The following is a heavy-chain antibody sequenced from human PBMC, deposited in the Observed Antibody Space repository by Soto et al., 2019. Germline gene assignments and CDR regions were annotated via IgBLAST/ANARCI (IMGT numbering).Heavy chain of an antibody. Sequence: ASVKVSCKASGYTFTSYDINWVRQATGQGLEWMGWMNPNSGNTGYAQKFQGRVTMTRNTSISTAYMELSSLRSEDTAAYYCAIGKGPGLPSSGWSEDGLYYYYYYMDVWGKGTTVTVCS. CDR1: GYTFTSYD. CDR2: MNPNSGNT. D-gene: IGHD6-19*01. CDR3: AIGKGPGLPSSGWSEDGLYYYYYYMDV. J-gene: IGHJ6*03. V-gene: IGHV1-8*01.